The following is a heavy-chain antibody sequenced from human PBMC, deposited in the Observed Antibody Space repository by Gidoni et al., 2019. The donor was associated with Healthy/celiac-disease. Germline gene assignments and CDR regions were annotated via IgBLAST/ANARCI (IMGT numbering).Heavy chain of an antibody. Sequence: EVQLVESGGGLVKPGGSLRLSCAASGFTFSSYSMNWVRQAPGKGLEWVSSISSSTIYIYYADSVKGRFTISRDNAKNSLYLQMNSLRAEDTAVYYCARARPPTYFFDSSGYYYGFDFWGQGTLVTVSS. V-gene: IGHV3-21*01. J-gene: IGHJ4*02. CDR2: ISSSTIYI. D-gene: IGHD3-22*01. CDR3: ARARPPTYFFDSSGYYYGFDF. CDR1: GFTFSSYS.